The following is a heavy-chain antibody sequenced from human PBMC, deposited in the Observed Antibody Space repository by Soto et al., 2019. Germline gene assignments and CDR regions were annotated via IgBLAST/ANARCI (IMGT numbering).Heavy chain of an antibody. CDR1: GGSISSSSYY. D-gene: IGHD3-22*01. CDR3: ARHEARLSYYDSSGYSMSGMDV. CDR2: IYYSGST. J-gene: IGHJ6*02. Sequence: QLQQQESGPGLVKPSKTLSLTCTVSGGSISSSSYYWGWIRQPPGKGLEWIGSIYYSGSTYYNPSLKSRVTISVDTSKNQFSLKLSSVTAADTAVYYCARHEARLSYYDSSGYSMSGMDVWGQGTTVTVSS. V-gene: IGHV4-39*01.